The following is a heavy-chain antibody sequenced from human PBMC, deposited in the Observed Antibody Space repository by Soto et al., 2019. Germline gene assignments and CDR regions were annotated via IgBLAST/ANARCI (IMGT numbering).Heavy chain of an antibody. CDR2: IYCSGST. J-gene: IGHJ6*02. V-gene: IGHV4-61*01. CDR1: GGSVSSGNYY. Sequence: SETLSLTCTVSGGSVSSGNYYWSWIRQPPGKGLEWIGYIYCSGSTNYNPSLKSRVTISVDTSKNQFSLKLSSVTAADTAVYFCASDGREYQLLLDGMDVWGQGTTVTVSS. D-gene: IGHD2-2*01. CDR3: ASDGREYQLLLDGMDV.